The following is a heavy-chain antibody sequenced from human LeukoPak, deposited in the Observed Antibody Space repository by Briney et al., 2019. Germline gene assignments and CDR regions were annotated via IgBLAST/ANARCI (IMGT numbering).Heavy chain of an antibody. D-gene: IGHD3-10*01. J-gene: IGHJ5*02. CDR1: GYTLTELS. CDR2: FDPEDGET. Sequence: ASVTVSFKVSGYTLTELSMHWVRQAPGKGLEWMGGFDPEDGETIYAQKFQGRVTMTEDTSTDTAYMELSSLRSEDTAVYYCATGNLRGVSNWFDPWGQGTLVTVSS. CDR3: ATGNLRGVSNWFDP. V-gene: IGHV1-24*01.